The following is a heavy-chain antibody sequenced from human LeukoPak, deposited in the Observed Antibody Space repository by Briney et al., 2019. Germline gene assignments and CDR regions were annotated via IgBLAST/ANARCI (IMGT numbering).Heavy chain of an antibody. D-gene: IGHD6-13*01. J-gene: IGHJ4*02. V-gene: IGHV4-4*02. CDR3: ATLPGIAAAGFG. CDR2: FYHSGST. CDR1: GGSISSSNW. Sequence: SGTLSLTCAVSGGSISSSNWWSWVRQPPGKGLEWIGEFYHSGSTNYNPSLKSRVTLSVDKSKNQFSLKLSSVTAADTAVYYCATLPGIAAAGFGWGQGTVVTVSS.